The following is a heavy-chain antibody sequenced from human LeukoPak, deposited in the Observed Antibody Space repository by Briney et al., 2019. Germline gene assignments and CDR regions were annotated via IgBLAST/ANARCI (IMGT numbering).Heavy chain of an antibody. Sequence: SETLSLTCTVSGYSLSSGYYWGWIRQPPGKGLEWIGSVDHSGGTYYNPSLRSRVSISVDTSKNQFSLKLSSVTAADTAVYYCARGALKWELPPIRARKSYYFDYWGQGTLVTVSS. V-gene: IGHV4-38-2*02. J-gene: IGHJ4*02. CDR2: VDHSGGT. D-gene: IGHD2-15*01. CDR3: ARGALKWELPPIRARKSYYFDY. CDR1: GYSLSSGYY.